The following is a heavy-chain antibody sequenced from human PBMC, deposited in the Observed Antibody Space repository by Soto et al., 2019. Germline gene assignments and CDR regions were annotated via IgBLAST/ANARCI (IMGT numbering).Heavy chain of an antibody. CDR3: ARDPMGPVTQTTSSSYGMDV. D-gene: IGHD1-1*01. Sequence: GASVKVSCKAPGYTFTSFGINWVRQAPGQGLEWMGWISAYNGDTNYAQKFQGRVTMTTDTSTTTAYMELRSLRSDDTAVYYCARDPMGPVTQTTSSSYGMDVWGQGTTVTVSS. CDR2: ISAYNGDT. CDR1: GYTFTSFG. J-gene: IGHJ6*02. V-gene: IGHV1-18*01.